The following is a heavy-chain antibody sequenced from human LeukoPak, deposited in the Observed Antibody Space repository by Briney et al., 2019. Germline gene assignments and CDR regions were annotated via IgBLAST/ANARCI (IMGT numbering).Heavy chain of an antibody. CDR1: GFTFSNAW. J-gene: IGHJ6*04. Sequence: KPGGSLRLPCAASGFTFSNAWMSWVRQAPGKGLEWVGRIKSKTDGGTTDYAAPVKGRFTISRDDSKNTLYLQMNSLKTEDTAVYYCTTELLWFGNYYYGMDVWGKGTTVTVSS. CDR2: IKSKTDGGTT. CDR3: TTELLWFGNYYYGMDV. D-gene: IGHD3-10*01. V-gene: IGHV3-15*01.